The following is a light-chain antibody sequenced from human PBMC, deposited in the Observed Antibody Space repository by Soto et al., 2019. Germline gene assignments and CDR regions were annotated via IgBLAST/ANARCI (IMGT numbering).Light chain of an antibody. CDR1: QSISRW. Sequence: DIHMTQSPSTLSASLLDIVPITCRASQSISRWLAWYQQKPGKAPKLLIHDATSLESGVPSRFSGSGSGTEFTLTISSLQPDDFATYYCQQYSSYWTFAQGTKVDIK. V-gene: IGKV1-5*01. J-gene: IGKJ1*01. CDR3: QQYSSYWT. CDR2: DAT.